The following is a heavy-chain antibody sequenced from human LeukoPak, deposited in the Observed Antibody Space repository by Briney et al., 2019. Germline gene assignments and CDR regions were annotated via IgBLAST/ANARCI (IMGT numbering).Heavy chain of an antibody. CDR1: GYTFTSYA. J-gene: IGHJ3*02. CDR2: INAGNGNT. CDR3: ARGSRFGVVGRDAFDI. Sequence: GASVKVSCKASGYTFTSYAMYWVRQAPGQRLEWMGWINAGNGNTKYSQEFQGRVTITRDTSASTAYMELSSLRSEDMAVYYCARGSRFGVVGRDAFDIWGQGTMVTVSS. D-gene: IGHD3-3*01. V-gene: IGHV1-3*03.